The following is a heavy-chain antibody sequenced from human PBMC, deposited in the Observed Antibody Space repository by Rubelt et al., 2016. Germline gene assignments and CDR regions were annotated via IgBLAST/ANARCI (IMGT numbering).Heavy chain of an antibody. V-gene: IGHV4-38-2*02. D-gene: IGHD4-11*01. CDR2: IYHSGST. Sequence: QVQLQESGPGLVKPSETLSLTCTVSGYSISSGYYWGWIRQPPGKGLEWIGSIYHSGSTYYNPSLKSRVTISVDTSKNQFPRKPSSVTAADTAVYYGALTTSIPGMDAWGQGTTVTVSS. CDR3: ALTTSIPGMDA. J-gene: IGHJ6*01. CDR1: GYSISSGYY.